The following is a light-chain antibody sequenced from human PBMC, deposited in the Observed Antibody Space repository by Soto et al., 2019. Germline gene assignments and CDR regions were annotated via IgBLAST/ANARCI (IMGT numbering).Light chain of an antibody. CDR1: QGISSY. V-gene: IGKV1-9*01. CDR2: AAS. J-gene: IGKJ4*01. Sequence: DIQLTQSPSFLSASVGDRVTITCRASQGISSYLAWYQQKPGKAPKLLIYAASTLQGGVPSRFRGSESGTEFTLTISSLQPEEFATYYCQQLNTYPLTFGGGTKVDIK. CDR3: QQLNTYPLT.